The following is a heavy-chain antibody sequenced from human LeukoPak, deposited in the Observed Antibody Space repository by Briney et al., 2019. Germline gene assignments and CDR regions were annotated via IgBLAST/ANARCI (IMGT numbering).Heavy chain of an antibody. CDR2: INSDGSDS. CDR1: GFTFSRYW. D-gene: IGHD2-2*01. CDR3: ARDPYQPLSFDY. V-gene: IGHV3-74*01. J-gene: IGHJ4*02. Sequence: GGSLRLSCAASGFTFSRYWMHWVRQAPGKGLIRVSRINSDGSDSIYADSVKGRFTISRDNAKNMLYLQMNSLGADDTAVYYCARDPYQPLSFDYWGQGSLVTVSS.